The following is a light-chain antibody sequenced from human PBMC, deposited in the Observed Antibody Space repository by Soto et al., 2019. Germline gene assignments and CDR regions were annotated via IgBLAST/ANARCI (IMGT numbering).Light chain of an antibody. CDR2: VAS. Sequence: EIVLTQSPGTLSLSPGERATLSCRASQSVSNKYLAWYQQKSGQAPRLLIYVASSGATGIPDRFSGSGSGTDYTVTISRLEPEEFAVYDCQQYCSSPGTFGQGTKLEIK. J-gene: IGKJ2*01. V-gene: IGKV3-20*01. CDR1: QSVSNKY. CDR3: QQYCSSPGT.